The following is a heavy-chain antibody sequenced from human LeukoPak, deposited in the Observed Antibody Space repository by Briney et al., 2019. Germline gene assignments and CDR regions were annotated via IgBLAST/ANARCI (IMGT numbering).Heavy chain of an antibody. CDR1: GFPFSIYG. V-gene: IGHV3-30*18. Sequence: GGSLRLSCAASGFPFSIYGMHWVRQAPGKGLEWVALFSADGINIYYADSVKGRFTISRDNSKNTLYLQMNSLRAEYTAVYYCAKVVPSYYDILTGPLGYWGQGTLVTVSS. D-gene: IGHD3-9*01. J-gene: IGHJ4*02. CDR3: AKVVPSYYDILTGPLGY. CDR2: FSADGINI.